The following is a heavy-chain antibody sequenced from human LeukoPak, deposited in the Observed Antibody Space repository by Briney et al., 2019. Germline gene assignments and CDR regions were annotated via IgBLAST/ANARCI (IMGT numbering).Heavy chain of an antibody. V-gene: IGHV3-23*01. D-gene: IGHD6-19*01. J-gene: IGHJ4*02. Sequence: PGRSLRLSCAASGFSFDTYAMHWVRQAPGKGLEWVSTISGSGGSTYYADSVKGRFTISRDNSKNTLYLQMNSLRAEDTAVYYCAKAHLKAAAIAVAGRPFDYWGQGTLVTVSS. CDR2: ISGSGGST. CDR3: AKAHLKAAAIAVAGRPFDY. CDR1: GFSFDTYA.